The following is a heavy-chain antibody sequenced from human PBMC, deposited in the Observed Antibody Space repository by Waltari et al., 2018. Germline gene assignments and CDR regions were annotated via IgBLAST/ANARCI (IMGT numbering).Heavy chain of an antibody. CDR2: IYHSGST. V-gene: IGHV4-38-2*01. CDR3: ARGLGVATIHNFDY. D-gene: IGHD5-12*01. Sequence: QVQLQESGPGLVKPSETLSLTCAVSGYSISSGYYWGWIRQPPGKGLEWIGSIYHSGSTYYNPSLKSRVTISVDTSKNQFSLKLSSVTAADTAVYYCARGLGVATIHNFDYWGQGTLVTVSS. CDR1: GYSISSGYY. J-gene: IGHJ4*02.